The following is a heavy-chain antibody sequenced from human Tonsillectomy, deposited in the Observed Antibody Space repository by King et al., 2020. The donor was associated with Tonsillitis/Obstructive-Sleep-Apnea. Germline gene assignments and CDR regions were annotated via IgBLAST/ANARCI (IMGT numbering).Heavy chain of an antibody. CDR3: AVYYYGSGSGHWYFDL. D-gene: IGHD3-10*01. V-gene: IGHV4-39*01. J-gene: IGHJ2*01. CDR2: IYYSGGT. Sequence: QLQESGPGLVKPSETLSLTCTVSGGSISSSSYYWGWIRQPPVKGLEWIGSIYYSGGTYYNPSLKSRLTISVDTSKNQFSLKLSSLTAADTAMYYCAVYYYGSGSGHWYFDLWGRGTLVTVSS. CDR1: GGSISSSSYY.